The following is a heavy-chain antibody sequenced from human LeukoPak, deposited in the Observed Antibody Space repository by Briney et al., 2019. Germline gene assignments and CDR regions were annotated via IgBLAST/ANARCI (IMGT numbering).Heavy chain of an antibody. D-gene: IGHD4-23*01. J-gene: IGHJ3*02. CDR2: IYHSGST. V-gene: IGHV4-34*01. Sequence: PSETLSPTCAVYGGSFSGYYWSWIRQPPGKGLEWIGYIYHSGSTYYNPSLKSRVTISVDRSKNQFSLKLSSVTAADTAVYYCARDLDDYGGNSGAFDIWGQGTMVTVSS. CDR1: GGSFSGYY. CDR3: ARDLDDYGGNSGAFDI.